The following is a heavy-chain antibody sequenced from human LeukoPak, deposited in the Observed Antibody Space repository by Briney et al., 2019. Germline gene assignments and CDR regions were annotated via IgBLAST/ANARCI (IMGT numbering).Heavy chain of an antibody. CDR2: LSKSGNT. CDR3: ARARYVNSFYAFDI. J-gene: IGHJ3*02. D-gene: IGHD3-9*01. V-gene: IGHV4-59*01. Sequence: KPSETLSLTCTVSGGSISSYYWSWIRLPPGKGLEWIGYLSKSGNTNYSPSLKSLVTIFGDTSKNQFFLKLSSVTAADTAVYYCARARYVNSFYAFDIWGQGTLVTVSS. CDR1: GGSISSYY.